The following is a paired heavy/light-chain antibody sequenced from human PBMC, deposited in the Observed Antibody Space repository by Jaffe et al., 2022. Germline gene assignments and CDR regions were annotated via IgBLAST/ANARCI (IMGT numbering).Light chain of an antibody. CDR2: GAS. Sequence: EIVMTQSPATLSVSPGERATLSCRASQSVSSNLAWYQQKPGQAPRLLIYGASTRATGIPARFSGSGSGTEFTLTISSLQSEDFAVYYCQQYNNWPLAFGPGTKVDIK. J-gene: IGKJ3*01. CDR3: QQYNNWPLA. V-gene: IGKV3-15*01. CDR1: QSVSSN.
Heavy chain of an antibody. Sequence: QVQLVQSGAEVKKPGSSVKVSCKASGGTFSSYAISWVRQAPGQGLEWMGGIIPIFGTANYAQKFQGRVTITTDESTSTAYMELSSLRSEDTAVYYCARGIAVRYCSGGSCYSGLPYYYYYYMDVWGKGTTVTVSS. CDR1: GGTFSSYA. J-gene: IGHJ6*03. CDR2: IIPIFGTA. V-gene: IGHV1-69*05. D-gene: IGHD2-15*01. CDR3: ARGIAVRYCSGGSCYSGLPYYYYYYMDV.